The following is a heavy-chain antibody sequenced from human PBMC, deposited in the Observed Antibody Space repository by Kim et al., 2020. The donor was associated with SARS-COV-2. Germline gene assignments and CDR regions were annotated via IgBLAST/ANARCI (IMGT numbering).Heavy chain of an antibody. V-gene: IGHV4-59*01. J-gene: IGHJ5*02. CDR3: ATFRDYGDFS. D-gene: IGHD4-17*01. Sequence: STTYNPSLKSRVTISVDTSKNQFSLKLSSVTAADTAVYYCATFRDYGDFSWGQGTLVTVSS. CDR2: ST.